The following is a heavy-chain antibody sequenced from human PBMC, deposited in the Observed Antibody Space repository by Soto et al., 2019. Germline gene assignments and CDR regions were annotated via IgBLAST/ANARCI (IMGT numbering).Heavy chain of an antibody. CDR2: IYYSGST. J-gene: IGHJ6*02. D-gene: IGHD4-4*01. V-gene: IGHV4-31*03. CDR1: GGSISSGGYY. Sequence: SETLSLTCTVSGGSISSGGYYWSWIRQHPGKGLEWIGYIYYSGSTYYNPSLKSRVTISVDTSKNQFSLKLSSVTAADTAVYYCARDDRLQSYYYGMDVWGQGTTVTVSS. CDR3: ARDDRLQSYYYGMDV.